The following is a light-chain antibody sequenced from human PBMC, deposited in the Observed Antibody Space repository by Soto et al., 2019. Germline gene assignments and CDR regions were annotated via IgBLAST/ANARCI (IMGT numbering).Light chain of an antibody. CDR3: QQYSSWPAGAVT. Sequence: ELVLTQSPGTLSLSPGERATLSCRASQSIASSYLAWYQQRPGQAPRLLVSGTSSRATGIPDRFSGSGSGTDFTLTITRLEPEDFAVYYCQQYSSWPAGAVTFGGGTKVE. V-gene: IGKV3-20*01. CDR1: QSIASSY. CDR2: GTS. J-gene: IGKJ4*01.